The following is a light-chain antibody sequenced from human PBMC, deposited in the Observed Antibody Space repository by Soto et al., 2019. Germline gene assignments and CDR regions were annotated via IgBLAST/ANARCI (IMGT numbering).Light chain of an antibody. CDR3: QSYDNSLLAYV. CDR2: AND. J-gene: IGLJ2*01. CDR1: SSNIGAGFD. V-gene: IGLV1-40*01. Sequence: QAVLTQPPSVSGAPGQRLTISCAGTSSNIGAGFDVHWYQQLPGTAPKLLIYANDDRPSGVPDRFSGSTSGTSASLAITGLQAEDGAEYYCQSYDNSLLAYVFGGGTKLTVL.